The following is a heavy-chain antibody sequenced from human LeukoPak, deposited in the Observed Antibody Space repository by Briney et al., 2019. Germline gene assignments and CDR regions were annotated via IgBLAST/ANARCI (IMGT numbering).Heavy chain of an antibody. CDR1: GGSISSYY. CDR2: IYSSGST. J-gene: IGHJ5*02. Sequence: SETLSLTCTVSGGSISSYYWSWIRQPPGKGLEWIGYIYSSGSTEYNHSLRGRVTISVDTSKNQFSLRLSSVTAADTAVYYCTRHIAVAGGDPWGQGTLVTVSS. D-gene: IGHD6-19*01. V-gene: IGHV4-59*08. CDR3: TRHIAVAGGDP.